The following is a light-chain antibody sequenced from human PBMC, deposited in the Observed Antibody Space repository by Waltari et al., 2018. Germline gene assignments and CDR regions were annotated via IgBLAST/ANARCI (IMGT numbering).Light chain of an antibody. CDR2: DTS. V-gene: IGKV3-11*01. J-gene: IGKJ5*01. CDR1: QSVRSY. CDR3: QQRSVWPIT. Sequence: EIVLAQSPATLSLSPGERATLSCRASQSVRSYLAWYQQKPGQAPRLLIYDTSLSATDIPGRFSGIGSGTDFTLSISDLDPEDSAGYYCQQRSVWPITFGQGTRLEIK.